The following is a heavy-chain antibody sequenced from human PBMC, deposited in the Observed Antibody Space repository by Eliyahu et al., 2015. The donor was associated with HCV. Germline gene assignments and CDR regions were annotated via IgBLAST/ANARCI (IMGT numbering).Heavy chain of an antibody. CDR2: ISSNGIST. CDR3: YRSSGWFEPGDY. CDR1: XFXFSGSV. D-gene: IGHD6-19*01. J-gene: IGHJ4*02. Sequence: EVQLVESGGGLVQPGGSLXLSXSASXFXFSGSVMHWVRQAPGKGLEYVSAISSNGISTYYVDSVKGRFTISRDNSKNTLYFQMSSLRAEDTAVYFCYRSSGWFEPGDYWGQGTLVTVSS. V-gene: IGHV3-64D*06.